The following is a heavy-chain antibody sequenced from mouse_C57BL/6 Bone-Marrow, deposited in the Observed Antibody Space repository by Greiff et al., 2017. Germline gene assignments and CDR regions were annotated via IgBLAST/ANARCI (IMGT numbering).Heavy chain of an antibody. Sequence: QVQLQQSGAELARPGASVKLSCKASGYTFTSYGISWVKHRTGQGLEWIGEIYPRSGNTYYNEKFKGKATLTAAKSSSTAYMELLSLTSEDSAVYFCARSGYALGFAYWGQGTLVTVSA. CDR1: GYTFTSYG. V-gene: IGHV1-81*01. J-gene: IGHJ3*01. CDR3: ARSGYALGFAY. D-gene: IGHD3-1*01. CDR2: IYPRSGNT.